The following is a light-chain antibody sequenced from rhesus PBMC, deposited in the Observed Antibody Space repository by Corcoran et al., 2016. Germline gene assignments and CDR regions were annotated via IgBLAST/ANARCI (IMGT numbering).Light chain of an antibody. CDR3: HQYSNWPRALS. J-gene: IGKJ4*01. CDR2: GAS. V-gene: IGKV3-42*03. Sequence: EIVLTQSPATLSLSPGERATLTCRASQSVSISLAWYQRKPGQVPRLLIYGASSRATGIPDRFSDNGSGTDFTLTISSLEPEDFAVYYCHQYSNWPRALSFGGGTKVEIK. CDR1: QSVSIS.